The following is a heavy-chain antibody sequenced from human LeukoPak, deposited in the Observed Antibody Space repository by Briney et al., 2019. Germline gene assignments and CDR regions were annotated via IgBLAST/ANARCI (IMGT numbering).Heavy chain of an antibody. V-gene: IGHV1-69*05. Sequence: SVKVSCKASGGTFSSYAISWVRQAPGQGLEWMGRIIPIFGTANYAQKFQGRVTITTDESTSTAYMELSSLRSEDTAVYYCAAAGRDSGSWYWWYFDYWGQGTLVTVSS. CDR3: AAAGRDSGSWYWWYFDY. J-gene: IGHJ4*02. D-gene: IGHD6-13*01. CDR1: GGTFSSYA. CDR2: IIPIFGTA.